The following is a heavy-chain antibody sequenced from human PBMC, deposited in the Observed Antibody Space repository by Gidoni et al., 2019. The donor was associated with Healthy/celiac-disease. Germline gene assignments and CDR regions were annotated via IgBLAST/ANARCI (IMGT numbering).Heavy chain of an antibody. CDR3: ARGQDIVVDPTDLYGMDV. D-gene: IGHD5-12*01. Sequence: QVQLVQSGAEVKKPGSSVKVSCKASGGTFSSYAISWVRQAPGQGLEWMGGIIPIFGTANYAQKFQGRVTITADKSTSTAYMELSSLRSEDTAVYYCARGQDIVVDPTDLYGMDVWGQGTTVTVSS. CDR2: IIPIFGTA. CDR1: GGTFSSYA. V-gene: IGHV1-69*06. J-gene: IGHJ6*02.